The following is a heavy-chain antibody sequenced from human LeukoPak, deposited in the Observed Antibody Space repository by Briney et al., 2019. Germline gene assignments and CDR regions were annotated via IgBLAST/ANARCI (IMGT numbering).Heavy chain of an antibody. D-gene: IGHD3-22*01. CDR1: GGSISSYY. J-gene: IGHJ5*02. CDR2: IYTSGRT. V-gene: IGHV4-4*07. Sequence: SETLSLTCTVSGGSISSYYWSWIRQPAGKGLEWIGRIYTSGRTNYNPSLKSRVTISVDKSKNQFSLKLSSVTAADTAVYYCARDNDSSGYYYGYNWFDPWGQGTLVTVSS. CDR3: ARDNDSSGYYYGYNWFDP.